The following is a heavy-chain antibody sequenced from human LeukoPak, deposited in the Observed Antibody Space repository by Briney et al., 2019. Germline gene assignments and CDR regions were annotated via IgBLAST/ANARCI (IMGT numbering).Heavy chain of an antibody. V-gene: IGHV3-74*01. CDR3: ARDKTGSYFGSVDY. J-gene: IGHJ4*02. D-gene: IGHD1-26*01. CDR2: ITGDGSTT. CDR1: GFALNTYW. Sequence: GGSLRLSCAASGFALNTYWMHWVRQTPGKGLVWVSRITGDGSTTTYADSVKGRFTISRDNSNNTLYLQINSMRAEEMAGYYCARDKTGSYFGSVDYWVQGTLVTVSS.